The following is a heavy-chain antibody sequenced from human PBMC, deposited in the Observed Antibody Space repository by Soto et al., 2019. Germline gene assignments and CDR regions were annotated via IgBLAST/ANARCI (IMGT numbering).Heavy chain of an antibody. J-gene: IGHJ6*02. CDR3: ARDPPYSSSKGYYGMDV. CDR2: ISAYNGNT. D-gene: IGHD6-6*01. V-gene: IGHV1-18*01. Sequence: QVQLVQSGAEVKKPGASVKVSRKASGYTFTSYGISWVRQAPGQGLEWMGWISAYNGNTNYAQKLQGRVTMTTDTSTSTAYMELRSLRSDDTAVYYCARDPPYSSSKGYYGMDVWGQGTTVTVSS. CDR1: GYTFTSYG.